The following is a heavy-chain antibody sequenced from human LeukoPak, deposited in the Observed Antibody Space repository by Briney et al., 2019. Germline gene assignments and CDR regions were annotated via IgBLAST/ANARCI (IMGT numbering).Heavy chain of an antibody. Sequence: SETLSLTCTVSGGSISSYYWSWIRQPPGKGLEWIGYIYYSGSTNYNPSLKSRVTISVDTSKNQFSLKLSSVTAADTAVYYCARGTWNYVDFDYWGQGTLVTVFS. D-gene: IGHD1-7*01. CDR1: GGSISSYY. V-gene: IGHV4-59*01. J-gene: IGHJ4*02. CDR2: IYYSGST. CDR3: ARGTWNYVDFDY.